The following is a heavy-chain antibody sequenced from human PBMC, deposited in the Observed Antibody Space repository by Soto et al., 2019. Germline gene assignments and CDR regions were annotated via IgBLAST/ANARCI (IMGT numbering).Heavy chain of an antibody. CDR1: GGSLSSSSYS. CDR3: ARHWINMIVVLNPNWFDP. V-gene: IGHV4-39*01. Sequence: SETLSLTCTVSGGSLSSSSYSWAWIRQPPGQGLEWIGSIYYSGITYYNPSLKSRVTISVDTSKNQFSLKLTSVTATDTAIYYCARHWINMIVVLNPNWFDPWGQGTLVTSPQ. D-gene: IGHD3-22*01. CDR2: IYYSGIT. J-gene: IGHJ5*02.